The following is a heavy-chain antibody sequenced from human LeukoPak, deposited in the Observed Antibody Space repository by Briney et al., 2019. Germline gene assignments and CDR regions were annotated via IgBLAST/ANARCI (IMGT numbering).Heavy chain of an antibody. CDR1: GFTFDDYG. Sequence: GGSLRLSCAASGFTFDDYGMNWVRQAPGKGLEWVSYTSSSGRTIYYADSVRGRFTISRDNAKNSVYLQMNRLRAEDTAVYYCARATRGVASNFDYWGQGTLVTVSS. CDR3: ARATRGVASNFDY. CDR2: TSSSGRTI. V-gene: IGHV3-48*03. D-gene: IGHD2-15*01. J-gene: IGHJ4*02.